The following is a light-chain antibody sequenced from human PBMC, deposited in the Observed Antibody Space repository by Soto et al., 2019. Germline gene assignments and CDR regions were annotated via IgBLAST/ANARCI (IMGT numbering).Light chain of an antibody. Sequence: EVVMTQFPATLSVSPGERATLSCRASQSVGDRLAWYQQKPGQPPRLLIYGASTRATGIPASFSGSGSETEFTLTISSLQSEDFAVYYCQQHISWPLTFGGGTKVEI. V-gene: IGKV3-15*01. CDR3: QQHISWPLT. CDR1: QSVGDR. J-gene: IGKJ4*01. CDR2: GAS.